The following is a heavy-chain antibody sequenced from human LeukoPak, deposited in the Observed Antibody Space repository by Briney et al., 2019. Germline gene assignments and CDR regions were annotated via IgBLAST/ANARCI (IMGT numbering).Heavy chain of an antibody. Sequence: GGSLRLSCAASVFTFGSYSMHWVRQAPGKGLEWMAVISYDGSNKYYADSVKGRFTISRDNSKNTLYLQMNSLRAEDTAVYYCARDAVDTANAVWGQGTTVTVSS. V-gene: IGHV3-30-3*01. CDR2: ISYDGSNK. CDR3: ARDAVDTANAV. CDR1: VFTFGSYS. J-gene: IGHJ6*02. D-gene: IGHD5-18*01.